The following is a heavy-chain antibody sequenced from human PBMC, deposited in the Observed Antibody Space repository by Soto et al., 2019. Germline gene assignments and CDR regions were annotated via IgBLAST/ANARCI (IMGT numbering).Heavy chain of an antibody. Sequence: QVQLQESGPGLVKPSQTLSLTCTVSGGSISSGGYYWSWICQHPGKGLEWIGYIYYSGSTYYNPSLKSRVTISVDTSKNQFSLKLSSVTAADTAVYYCASEWFGATRGPSNWGQGTLVTVSS. D-gene: IGHD3-10*01. J-gene: IGHJ4*02. V-gene: IGHV4-31*03. CDR2: IYYSGST. CDR1: GGSISSGGYY. CDR3: ASEWFGATRGPSN.